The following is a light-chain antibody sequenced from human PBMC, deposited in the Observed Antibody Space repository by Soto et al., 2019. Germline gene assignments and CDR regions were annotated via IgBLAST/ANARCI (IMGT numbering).Light chain of an antibody. CDR2: DDV. V-gene: IGLV1-51*01. CDR3: GTWDNSLSAGL. Sequence: QSVLTQTPSVSAAPGQRVTISCSGSRSNVGENYVSLYQQFPGTAPQLVIYDDVKRSPGIPDRFSASKSGTSATLAITGLQTGDEADYYCGTWDNSLSAGLFGTGTQLTVL. CDR1: RSNVGENY. J-gene: IGLJ2*01.